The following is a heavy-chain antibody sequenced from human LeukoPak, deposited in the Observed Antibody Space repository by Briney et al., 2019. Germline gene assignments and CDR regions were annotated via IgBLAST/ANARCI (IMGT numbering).Heavy chain of an antibody. V-gene: IGHV3-21*01. D-gene: IGHD3-22*01. Sequence: GGSLRLSCAASGFTFSSYSMNWVRQVPGKGLEWVSSISSSSSYIYYADSVKGRFTISRDNAKNSLYLQMNSLRAEDTAVYYCVRDSSGYYRFDYWGQGTLVTVSS. J-gene: IGHJ4*02. CDR1: GFTFSSYS. CDR2: ISSSSSYI. CDR3: VRDSSGYYRFDY.